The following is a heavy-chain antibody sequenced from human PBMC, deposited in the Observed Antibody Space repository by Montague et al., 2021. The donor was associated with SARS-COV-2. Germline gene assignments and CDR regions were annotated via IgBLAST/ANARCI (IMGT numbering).Heavy chain of an antibody. CDR2: IYHSGST. Sequence: SETLSPTCAVSGGSISSSNWWSWVRQPPGKGLEWIGEIYHSGSTNYNPSLKSRVTISVGKSKNQFSLKLSSVTAADTAVYYCARRPLGYYYYGMDVWGQGTTVTVSS. J-gene: IGHJ6*02. CDR3: ARRPLGYYYYGMDV. V-gene: IGHV4-4*02. CDR1: GGSISSSNW.